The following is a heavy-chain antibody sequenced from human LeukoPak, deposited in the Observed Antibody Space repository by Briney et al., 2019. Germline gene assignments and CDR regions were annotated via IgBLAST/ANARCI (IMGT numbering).Heavy chain of an antibody. V-gene: IGHV4-31*03. Sequence: SETLSLTCTVSGGSISSGGYYWSWIRQHPGKGLEWIGYIYYSGSTYYNPSLKSRVTISVDTSKNQFSLKLSSVTAADTAVYYCARVPRNLQTIAAAGTMANWFDPWGQGTLVTVSS. J-gene: IGHJ5*02. CDR3: ARVPRNLQTIAAAGTMANWFDP. D-gene: IGHD6-13*01. CDR1: GGSISSGGYY. CDR2: IYYSGST.